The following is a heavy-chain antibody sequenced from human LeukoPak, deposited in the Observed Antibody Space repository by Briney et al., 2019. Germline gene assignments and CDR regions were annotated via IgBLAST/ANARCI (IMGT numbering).Heavy chain of an antibody. CDR3: AKDKSSGWRGSWFDP. CDR1: GFTCDDYA. Sequence: GGSLRLSCAASGFTCDDYAMHWVRQAPGKGLEGVSGISWNSGSIGYADSVKGRFTISRDNAKNSLYLQMNSLRAEDMALYYCAKDKSSGWRGSWFDPWGQGTLVTVSS. J-gene: IGHJ5*02. V-gene: IGHV3-9*03. CDR2: ISWNSGSI. D-gene: IGHD6-19*01.